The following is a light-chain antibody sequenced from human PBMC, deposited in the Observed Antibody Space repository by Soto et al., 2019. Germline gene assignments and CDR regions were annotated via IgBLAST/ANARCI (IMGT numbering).Light chain of an antibody. CDR2: GAF. J-gene: IGKJ1*01. CDR3: QQYGSSPQT. CDR1: QSISTN. Sequence: EIVMTQSPATLSVSPGERVTLSCKASQSISTNLAWYQQKSGQAPSLLIYGAFTRATGIPARFSGSGSGTEFTLTISRLEPEDFAVYYCQQYGSSPQTFGQGTKVEIK. V-gene: IGKV3-15*01.